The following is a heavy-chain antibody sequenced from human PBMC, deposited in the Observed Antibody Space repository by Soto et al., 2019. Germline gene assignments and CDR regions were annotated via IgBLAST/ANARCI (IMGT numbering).Heavy chain of an antibody. CDR3: ARLRCYSGYYPEYYFDS. CDR1: GVSHSTSGMC. CDR2: IDWDDDK. Sequence: SGPTLANPTHPLTLTCTFSGVSHSTSGMCVSWIRQPPRKALEWLALIDWDDDKYYSTSLKTRVTISKDTSKNQVGHTMTNMDPVDSATYCCARLRCYSGYYPEYYFDSWGQGTLVTVSS. J-gene: IGHJ4*02. V-gene: IGHV2-70*01. D-gene: IGHD5-12*01.